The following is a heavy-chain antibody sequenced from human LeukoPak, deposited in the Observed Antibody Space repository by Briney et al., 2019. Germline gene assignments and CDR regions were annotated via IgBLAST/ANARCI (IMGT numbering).Heavy chain of an antibody. CDR2: IYHSGST. J-gene: IGHJ4*02. CDR1: GYSISSGYY. V-gene: IGHV4-38-2*01. Sequence: SETLSLTCAVSGYSISSGYYWGWIRKPPGKGLEWIGSIYHSGSTYYNASLKSRVTISVDTSKNQSSLKLSSVTAADTAVYYCARVLDQYDFCSGIYYFDYWGQGTLVTVPS. CDR3: ARVLDQYDFCSGIYYFDY. D-gene: IGHD3-3*01.